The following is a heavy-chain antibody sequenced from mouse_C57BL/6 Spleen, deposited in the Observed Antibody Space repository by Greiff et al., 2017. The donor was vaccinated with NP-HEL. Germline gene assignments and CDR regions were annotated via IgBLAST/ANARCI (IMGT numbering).Heavy chain of an antibody. CDR1: GYTFTSYW. D-gene: IGHD3-2*02. Sequence: QVQLQQPGTELVKPGASVKLSCKASGYTFTSYWMHWVKQRPGQGLEWIGNINPSNGGTNYNEKFKSKPTLTVDKSSSTAYMQLSSLTSEDAAVYYCARKRLRDHGAMDYWGQGTSVTVSS. CDR2: INPSNGGT. CDR3: ARKRLRDHGAMDY. V-gene: IGHV1-53*01. J-gene: IGHJ4*01.